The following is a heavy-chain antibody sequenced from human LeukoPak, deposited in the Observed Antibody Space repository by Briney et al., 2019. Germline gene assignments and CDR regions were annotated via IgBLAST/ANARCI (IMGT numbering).Heavy chain of an antibody. Sequence: PSETLSLTCTVSGGSISSYYWSWIRQPAGKGLEWIGRIYTSGSTNYNPSLKSRVAMSVDTSKNQFSLKLSSVTAADTVVYYCARETYDIQYFQHWGQGTLVTVSS. CDR2: IYTSGST. CDR1: GGSISSYY. J-gene: IGHJ1*01. D-gene: IGHD3-16*01. CDR3: ARETYDIQYFQH. V-gene: IGHV4-4*07.